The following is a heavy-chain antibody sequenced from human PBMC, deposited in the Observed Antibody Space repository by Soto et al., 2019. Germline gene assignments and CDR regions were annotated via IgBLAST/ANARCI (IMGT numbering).Heavy chain of an antibody. CDR3: ARYNQWLDHDAFDI. V-gene: IGHV4-31*03. Sequence: SETLSLTCTVSGGSISSGGYYWSWIRQHPGKGLEWIGYIYYSGSTYYNPSLKSRVTISVDTSKNQFSLKLSSVTAADTAVYYCARYNQWLDHDAFDICGQGTMGTVS. CDR2: IYYSGST. D-gene: IGHD5-12*01. CDR1: GGSISSGGYY. J-gene: IGHJ3*02.